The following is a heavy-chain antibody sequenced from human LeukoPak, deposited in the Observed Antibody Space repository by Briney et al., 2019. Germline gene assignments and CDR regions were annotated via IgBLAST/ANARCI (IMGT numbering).Heavy chain of an antibody. Sequence: GGSLRLSCAASGLTFSNYAMNWIRQAPGKGLEWVSGIGDSGDNTYYADSVKGRFTISRDNSKNTLYLQMASLRAEDTAVYYCAGDKRSAEDYSPLNYWGQGTLVTVSS. CDR1: GLTFSNYA. J-gene: IGHJ4*02. CDR3: AGDKRSAEDYSPLNY. CDR2: IGDSGDNT. D-gene: IGHD4-11*01. V-gene: IGHV3-23*01.